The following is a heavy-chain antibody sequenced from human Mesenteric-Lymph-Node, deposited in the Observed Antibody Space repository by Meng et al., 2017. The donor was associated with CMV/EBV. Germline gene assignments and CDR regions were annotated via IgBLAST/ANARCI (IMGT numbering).Heavy chain of an antibody. D-gene: IGHD1-26*01. CDR1: GFTFISYP. J-gene: IGHJ2*01. CDR3: ARGPGGYFDL. Sequence: LSCAAYGFTFISYPMHWLRQAPVQGLEWVAIISYDGSNIQYADSVKGRFTISRDNSKNTLYLEMNSLRAEDTAVYYCARGPGGYFDLWGRDTLVTVSS. V-gene: IGHV3-30*04. CDR2: ISYDGSNI.